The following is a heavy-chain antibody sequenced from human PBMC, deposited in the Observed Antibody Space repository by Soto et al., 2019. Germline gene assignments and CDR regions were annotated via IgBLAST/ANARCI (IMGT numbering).Heavy chain of an antibody. CDR1: GFTFSSYA. Sequence: GGSLRLSCAASGFTFSSYAMSWVRQAPGKGLEWVSGISSNIVTIYYADSVKGRFTISRDNSKNTLYLQMNSLRAEDTVVFYCARDTNIAAAVPDAFDIWGQGTMVTVSS. CDR2: ISSNIVTI. J-gene: IGHJ3*02. D-gene: IGHD6-13*01. V-gene: IGHV3-23*01. CDR3: ARDTNIAAAVPDAFDI.